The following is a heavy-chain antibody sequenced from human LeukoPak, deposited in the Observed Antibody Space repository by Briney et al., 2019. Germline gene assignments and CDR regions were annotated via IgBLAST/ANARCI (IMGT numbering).Heavy chain of an antibody. D-gene: IGHD6-19*01. J-gene: IGHJ3*02. CDR3: AQDTSSGGPPRLWTHAFDI. Sequence: PGGSLRLSCAASGFTFSSYAMSWVRQAPGKGLEWVSAITSSGGSTYYADFVKGRFTISRDNSKNTLYLQMNSLRAEDTAVYYCAQDTSSGGPPRLWTHAFDIWGQGTMVTVSS. CDR1: GFTFSSYA. V-gene: IGHV3-23*01. CDR2: ITSSGGST.